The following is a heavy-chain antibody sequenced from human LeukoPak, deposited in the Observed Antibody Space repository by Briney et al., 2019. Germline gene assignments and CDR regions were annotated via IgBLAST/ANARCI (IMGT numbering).Heavy chain of an antibody. J-gene: IGHJ5*01. CDR2: ISSSGSTM. Sequence: GGSLRLSCAASGFTFSSYEMNWVRQAPGKGLEWVSYISSSGSTMYYADSVKGRFTISRDNAKNSLSLQMNSLRAEDTAVYYCAKATSPVHSRNWFDSWGQGTLVTVSS. D-gene: IGHD6-13*01. V-gene: IGHV3-48*03. CDR1: GFTFSSYE. CDR3: AKATSPVHSRNWFDS.